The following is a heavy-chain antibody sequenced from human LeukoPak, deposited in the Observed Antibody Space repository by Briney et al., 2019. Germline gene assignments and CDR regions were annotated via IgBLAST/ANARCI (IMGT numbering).Heavy chain of an antibody. J-gene: IGHJ4*02. D-gene: IGHD4-17*01. Sequence: GGSLRLSCAASGFTFSSYSMNWVRQAPGKGLEWVSSISSSSSYIYYADSVKGRFTISRDNAKNSLYLQMNSLRAEDTAVYYCARDGPADYGDYVPFDYWGQGTLVTVSS. CDR2: ISSSSSYI. CDR3: ARDGPADYGDYVPFDY. V-gene: IGHV3-21*01. CDR1: GFTFSSYS.